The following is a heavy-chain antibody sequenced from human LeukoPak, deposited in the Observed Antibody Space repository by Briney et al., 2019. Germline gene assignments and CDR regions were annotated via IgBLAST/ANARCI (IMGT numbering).Heavy chain of an antibody. V-gene: IGHV4-4*07. CDR3: ARGRGYGDYHYYFDY. D-gene: IGHD4-17*01. CDR1: GVSISSFY. CDR2: IYTSGST. Sequence: SETLSLTCTVSGVSISSFYWSWIRPPAGKGLELIGRIYTSGSTNYNPSLKSRVTMSVDTSKNQFSLKLTSVTAADTAMYYCARGRGYGDYHYYFDYWGQGTLVTVSS. J-gene: IGHJ4*02.